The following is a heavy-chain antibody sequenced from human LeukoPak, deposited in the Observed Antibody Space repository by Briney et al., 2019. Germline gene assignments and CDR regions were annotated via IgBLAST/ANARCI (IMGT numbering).Heavy chain of an antibody. Sequence: PGGSLRLSCVGSGFTFHDYAMHWVRQAPGKGLEWVSGISWNSGSRGYADSVKGRFTISRDNAKNSLYLQMNSLRAEDTAVYYCARDVYYHDYWGQGTLVTVSS. D-gene: IGHD3-10*01. CDR1: GFTFHDYA. CDR3: ARDVYYHDY. J-gene: IGHJ4*02. V-gene: IGHV3-9*01. CDR2: ISWNSGSR.